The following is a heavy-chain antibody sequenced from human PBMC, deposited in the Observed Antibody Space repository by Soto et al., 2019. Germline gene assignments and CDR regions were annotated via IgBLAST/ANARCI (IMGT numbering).Heavy chain of an antibody. CDR2: IYYSGST. D-gene: IGHD3-10*01. Sequence: SDTLSLTXTVSGGSISSSSYYWGWIRQPPGKGLEWIGSIYYSGSTYYNPSLKSRVTISVDTSKNQFSLKLSSVTAADTAVYYCARLWGYYGSGSDDYWGQGTLVTVSS. V-gene: IGHV4-39*01. J-gene: IGHJ4*02. CDR1: GGSISSSSYY. CDR3: ARLWGYYGSGSDDY.